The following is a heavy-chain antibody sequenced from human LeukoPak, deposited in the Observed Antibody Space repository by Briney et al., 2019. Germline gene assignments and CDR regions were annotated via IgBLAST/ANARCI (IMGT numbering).Heavy chain of an antibody. D-gene: IGHD1-14*01. V-gene: IGHV3-7*01. CDR2: INQDGSEK. J-gene: IGHJ4*02. Sequence: GGSLRLSCAASGFTLGVYWMTWVRQAPGKGLEWVANINQDGSEKHYLDSVKGRLTISRDNPRNSLSLQMSSLRAEDTAIYYCARNSESLTHPKYWGQGTLVTVSS. CDR3: ARNSESLTHPKY. CDR1: GFTLGVYW.